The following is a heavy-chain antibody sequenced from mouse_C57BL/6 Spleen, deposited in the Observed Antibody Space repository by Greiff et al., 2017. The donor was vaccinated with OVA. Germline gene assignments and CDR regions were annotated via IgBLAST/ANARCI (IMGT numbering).Heavy chain of an antibody. J-gene: IGHJ3*01. D-gene: IGHD2-4*01. CDR3: AREGLWDYDWAPFAY. CDR2: IDPTSGGT. CDR1: GYTFTSYW. Sequence: QVHVKQSGAELVKPGASVKLSCKASGYTFTSYWMHWVKQRPGRGLEWIGRIDPTSGGTKYNEKFKSKATLTVDKPSSTAYMQLSSLTSEDSAVYYCAREGLWDYDWAPFAYWGQGTLVTVSA. V-gene: IGHV1-72*01.